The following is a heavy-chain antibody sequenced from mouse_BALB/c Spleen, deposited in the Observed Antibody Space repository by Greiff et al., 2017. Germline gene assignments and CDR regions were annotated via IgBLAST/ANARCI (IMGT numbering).Heavy chain of an antibody. CDR1: GYSLTSYG. V-gene: IGHV2-9*02. CDR2: IWAGGST. Sequence: VKLMESGPGLVAPSQSLSITCTVSGYSLTSYGVHWVRQPPGKGLEWLGVIWAGGSTNYNSALMSRQSISKDNSKSQVFLKMNSLQTDDTAMYYCARPYYYGSDWFADWGQGTLVTVSA. CDR3: ARPYYYGSDWFAD. D-gene: IGHD1-1*01. J-gene: IGHJ3*01.